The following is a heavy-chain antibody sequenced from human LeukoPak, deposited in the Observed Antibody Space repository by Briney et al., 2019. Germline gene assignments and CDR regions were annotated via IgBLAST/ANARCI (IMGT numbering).Heavy chain of an antibody. CDR3: ARVTREAARYWYFDL. D-gene: IGHD6-6*01. V-gene: IGHV4-4*07. Sequence: SETLSLTCTVSGGSISSYYWSWIRQPAGKGLEWLGRIYTSGSTNYNPSLKSRVTMSVDTSKNQFSLKLSSVTAADTAVYFCARVTREAARYWYFDLWGRGTLVTVSS. CDR2: IYTSGST. CDR1: GGSISSYY. J-gene: IGHJ2*01.